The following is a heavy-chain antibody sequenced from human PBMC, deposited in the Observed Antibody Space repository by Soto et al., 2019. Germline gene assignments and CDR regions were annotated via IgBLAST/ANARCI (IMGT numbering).Heavy chain of an antibody. D-gene: IGHD2-2*01. V-gene: IGHV4-34*01. CDR1: GGSFSGYY. CDR2: INHSGST. Sequence: SETLSLTCAVYGGSFSGYYWSWIRQPPGKGLEWIGEINHSGSTNYNPSLKSRVTISVDTSKNQFSLKLSSVTAADTAVYYCAREVVPAAIHYYYYYMDVWGKGTTVTVSS. CDR3: AREVVPAAIHYYYYYMDV. J-gene: IGHJ6*03.